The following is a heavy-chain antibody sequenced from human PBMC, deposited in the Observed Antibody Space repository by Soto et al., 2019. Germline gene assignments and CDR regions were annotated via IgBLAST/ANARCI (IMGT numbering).Heavy chain of an antibody. CDR2: FIPIFGTA. CDR1: GGTFSSYA. Sequence: QVQLVQSGAEVKKPGSSVKVSCKASGGTFSSYAISWVRQAPGQGLEWMGGFIPIFGTANYAQKFQGRVTITADESTSTAYMELRSLRSEDTAVYYCARGGAEYSGIFLPFTAGYYYYDGMDVWGQGTTVNVSS. V-gene: IGHV1-69*12. D-gene: IGHD1-26*01. CDR3: ARGGAEYSGIFLPFTAGYYYYDGMDV. J-gene: IGHJ6*02.